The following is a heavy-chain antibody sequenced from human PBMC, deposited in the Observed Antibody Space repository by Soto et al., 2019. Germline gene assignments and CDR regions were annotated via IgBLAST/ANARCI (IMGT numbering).Heavy chain of an antibody. CDR1: GFTFSSYG. J-gene: IGHJ4*02. V-gene: IGHV3-33*01. CDR2: IWYDGSNK. CDR3: AMDGYCSGGSCYSVPVFDY. Sequence: QVQLVESGGGVVQPGRSLRLSCAASGFTFSSYGMHWVRQAPGKGLEWVAVIWYDGSNKYYADSVKGRFTISRDNSKKALYLKMNSLRAEDTGVYYWAMDGYCSGGSCYSVPVFDYWGQGTLVTVSS. D-gene: IGHD2-15*01.